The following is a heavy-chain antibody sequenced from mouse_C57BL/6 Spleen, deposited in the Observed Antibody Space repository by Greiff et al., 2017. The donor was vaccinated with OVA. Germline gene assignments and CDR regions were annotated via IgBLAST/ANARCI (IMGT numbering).Heavy chain of an antibody. Sequence: QVQLQQPGAELVRPGASVKLSCKASGYTFTSYWMHWVKQRPIQGLEWIGNIDPSDSETNYNQKFKDKATLTVDKSSSTAYMQLSSLTSEDSAVYYCARDPGSVCYFDVWGTGTTVTVSS. CDR3: ARDPGSVCYFDV. CDR1: GYTFTSYW. V-gene: IGHV1-52*01. D-gene: IGHD1-1*01. J-gene: IGHJ1*03. CDR2: IDPSDSET.